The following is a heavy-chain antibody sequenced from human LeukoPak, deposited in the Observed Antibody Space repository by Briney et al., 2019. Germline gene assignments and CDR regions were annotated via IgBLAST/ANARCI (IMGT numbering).Heavy chain of an antibody. CDR2: INSDGSST. Sequence: QPGGSLRLSCAASGFTFSSYWMHWVRQAPGKGLVWVSRINSDGSSTSYADSVKGRFTISRDNAKNTLYLQMNSLRAEDTAVYYCARVEPQYYYGSGSYTFDYYYYGMDVWGQGTTVTVSS. D-gene: IGHD3-10*01. CDR1: GFTFSSYW. V-gene: IGHV3-74*01. CDR3: ARVEPQYYYGSGSYTFDYYYYGMDV. J-gene: IGHJ6*02.